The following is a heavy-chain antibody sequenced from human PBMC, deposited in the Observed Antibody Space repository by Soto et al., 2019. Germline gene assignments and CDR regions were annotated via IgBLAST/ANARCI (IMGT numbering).Heavy chain of an antibody. D-gene: IGHD3-9*01. J-gene: IGHJ4*02. CDR2: ISGSGGST. V-gene: IGHV3-23*01. CDR1: GFTFSSYA. Sequence: GGSLRLSCAASGFTFSSYAMSWVRQAPGKGLEWVSAISGSGGSTYYADSVKGRFTISRDNSKNTLYLQMNSLRAEDAAVYYCAKSSWDILTGYLYWGQGTLVTVSS. CDR3: AKSSWDILTGYLY.